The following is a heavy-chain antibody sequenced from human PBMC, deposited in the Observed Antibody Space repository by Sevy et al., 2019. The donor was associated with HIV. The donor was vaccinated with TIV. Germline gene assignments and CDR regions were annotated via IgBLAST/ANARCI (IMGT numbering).Heavy chain of an antibody. D-gene: IGHD2-2*03. CDR3: ARDLDIYYGMDV. CDR1: GYTFTGYY. CDR2: INPNSGGT. Sequence: ASVKVTGKASGYTFTGYYMHWVRQAPGQGLEWMGRINPNSGGTNYAQKFQGRVTMTRDTSISTAYMELSRLRSDDTAVYYCARDLDIYYGMDVWGQGTTVTVSS. V-gene: IGHV1-2*06. J-gene: IGHJ6*02.